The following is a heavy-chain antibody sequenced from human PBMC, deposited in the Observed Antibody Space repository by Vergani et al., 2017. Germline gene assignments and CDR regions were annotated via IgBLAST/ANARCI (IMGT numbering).Heavy chain of an antibody. Sequence: EVQLVQSGAEVKKPGATVKISCKVSGYTFTDYYMHWVQQAPGKGLEWMGGFDPEDGETIYAQKFQGRVTMTEDTSTDTAYMELSSLRSEDTAVYYCARAMVRGQVLFDYWGQGTLVTVSS. J-gene: IGHJ4*02. CDR2: FDPEDGET. D-gene: IGHD3-10*01. V-gene: IGHV1-69-2*01. CDR1: GYTFTDYY. CDR3: ARAMVRGQVLFDY.